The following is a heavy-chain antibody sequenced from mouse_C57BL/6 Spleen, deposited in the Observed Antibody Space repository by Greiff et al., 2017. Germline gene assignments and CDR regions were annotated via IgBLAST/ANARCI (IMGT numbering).Heavy chain of an antibody. CDR1: GYTFTSYW. V-gene: IGHV1-55*01. J-gene: IGHJ3*01. D-gene: IGHD1-1*01. CDR3: ARVGITTVPWFAY. Sequence: QVQLQQPGAELVKPGASVKMSCKASGYTFTSYWITWVKQRPGQGLEWIGDIYPGSGSTNYNEKFKSKATLTVDTSSSPAYMQLSSLTSEDSAVYYRARVGITTVPWFAYWGQGTLVTVSA. CDR2: IYPGSGST.